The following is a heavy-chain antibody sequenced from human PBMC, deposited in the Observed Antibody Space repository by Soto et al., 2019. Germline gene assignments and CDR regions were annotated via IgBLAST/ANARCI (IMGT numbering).Heavy chain of an antibody. CDR3: ARAYDFWSGSDYYMDV. CDR1: GGSISSYY. J-gene: IGHJ6*03. Sequence: QVQLQESGPGLVKPSETLSLTSTVSGGSISSYYWSWIRQPPGKGLEWIGYIYYSGSTNYNPSLKSRVTISVDTSKNQFSLKLSSVTAADTAVYYCARAYDFWSGSDYYMDVWGKGTTVTVSS. CDR2: IYYSGST. D-gene: IGHD3-3*01. V-gene: IGHV4-59*01.